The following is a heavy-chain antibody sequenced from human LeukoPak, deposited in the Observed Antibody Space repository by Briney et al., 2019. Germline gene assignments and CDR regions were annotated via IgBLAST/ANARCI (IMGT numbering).Heavy chain of an antibody. CDR1: GYTFTGYY. CDR3: ARVRAVAVYFDY. CDR2: INPNSGGT. D-gene: IGHD6-19*01. Sequence: GASVKVSCKASGYTFTGYYMHWVRQAPGQGLEWMGWINPNSGGTNYAQKFQGRVTMTRDTSLSTAYMELSRLRSDDTGVDYRARVRAVAVYFDYLGQGTLVTVSS. V-gene: IGHV1-2*02. J-gene: IGHJ4*02.